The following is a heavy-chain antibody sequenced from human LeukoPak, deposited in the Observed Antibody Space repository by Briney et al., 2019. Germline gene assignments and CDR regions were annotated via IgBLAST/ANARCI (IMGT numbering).Heavy chain of an antibody. D-gene: IGHD7-27*01. CDR2: ISGSGGST. V-gene: IGHV3-23*01. CDR3: ARDLAWGAFDY. J-gene: IGHJ4*02. Sequence: GGSLSLSCAAAVFTFSSYAMSWVRQATGKGLEWVAAISGSGGSTYYADSVKGRFTISRDNSKNTLYLQMNSLRAEDTAVYYCARDLAWGAFDYWGQGTLVTVSS. CDR1: VFTFSSYA.